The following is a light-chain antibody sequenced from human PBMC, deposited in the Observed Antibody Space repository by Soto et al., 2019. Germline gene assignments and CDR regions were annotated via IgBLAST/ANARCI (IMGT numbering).Light chain of an antibody. CDR3: MQALQTPRT. CDR2: LGS. Sequence: DLVMTQSPLSLPVTPGEPASISCRSSQSLLHSNGYNYLDWYLQKPGQSPQLLIYLGSNRASGVXDXXSGSGSGTDFPLKISRVEAEDVGFYYCMQALQTPRTFGGGTKVEIK. J-gene: IGKJ4*01. V-gene: IGKV2-28*01. CDR1: QSLLHSNGYNY.